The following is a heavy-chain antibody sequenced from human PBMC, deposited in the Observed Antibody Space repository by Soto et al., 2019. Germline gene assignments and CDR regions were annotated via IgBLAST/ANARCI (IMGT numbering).Heavy chain of an antibody. Sequence: GGSLRLSCVASGFTFSTHWMNWVRHVPGKGLAWVATIKQDGSEVYYVDSVKGRFTISRDNAKNSLYLQMNSLRDEDTAVYYCIPPVRGLPPGGRSFDHWGQGTLVTVSS. J-gene: IGHJ4*02. CDR1: GFTFSTHW. CDR3: IPPVRGLPPGGRSFDH. D-gene: IGHD3-10*01. V-gene: IGHV3-7*01. CDR2: IKQDGSEV.